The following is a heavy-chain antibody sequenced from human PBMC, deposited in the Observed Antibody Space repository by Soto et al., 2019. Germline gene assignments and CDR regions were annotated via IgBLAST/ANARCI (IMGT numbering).Heavy chain of an antibody. Sequence: PSETLSLTCTVSGGSISSSSYYWGWIRQPPGKGLEWIGSIYYSGSTYYNPSLKSRVTISVDTSKNQFSLKLSSVTAADTAVYYFAKQGFLEWLKYSRRFDPWGQGTLVTVSS. CDR3: AKQGFLEWLKYSRRFDP. V-gene: IGHV4-39*01. CDR1: GGSISSSSYY. J-gene: IGHJ5*02. CDR2: IYYSGST. D-gene: IGHD3-3*01.